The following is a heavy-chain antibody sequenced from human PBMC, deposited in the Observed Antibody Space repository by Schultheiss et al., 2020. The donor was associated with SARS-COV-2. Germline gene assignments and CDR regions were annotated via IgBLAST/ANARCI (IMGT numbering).Heavy chain of an antibody. V-gene: IGHV3-48*02. J-gene: IGHJ6*03. CDR1: GFTFSSYS. D-gene: IGHD2-2*01. Sequence: GGSLRLSCAASGFTFSSYSMNWVRQATGKGLEWVSYISSSSSTIYYADSVKGRFTISRDNAKNSLYLQMNSLRDEDTAVYYCARGGGREIVVVPADYYMDVWGKGTTVTVSS. CDR3: ARGGGREIVVVPADYYMDV. CDR2: ISSSSSTI.